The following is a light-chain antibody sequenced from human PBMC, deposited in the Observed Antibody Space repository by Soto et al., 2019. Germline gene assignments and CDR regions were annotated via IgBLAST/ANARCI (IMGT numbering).Light chain of an antibody. CDR3: QQDNNWPWT. J-gene: IGKJ1*01. CDR2: GAS. Sequence: ELVMTQSQATLSVSPGERATLSCRASQSVSSNLAWYQQKPGQAPRLLIYGASTRATGIPARFSGSGSGTEFTLTISSLQSEDFAVYYCQQDNNWPWTFGQGTKVDIK. V-gene: IGKV3-15*01. CDR1: QSVSSN.